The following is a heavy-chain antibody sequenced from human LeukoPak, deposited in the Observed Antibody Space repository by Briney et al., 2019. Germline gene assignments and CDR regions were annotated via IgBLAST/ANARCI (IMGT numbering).Heavy chain of an antibody. V-gene: IGHV1-8*01. Sequence: ASVKVSCKASGYTFTSYDINWVRQATGQGLERMGWMNPNSGNTGYAQKFQGRVTITRDTSTSTPYMELSRLRSDDTAVYYCGRETRGGWLRIWGQGTMVTVSS. J-gene: IGHJ4*02. D-gene: IGHD5-12*01. CDR2: MNPNSGNT. CDR1: GYTFTSYD. CDR3: GRETRGGWLRI.